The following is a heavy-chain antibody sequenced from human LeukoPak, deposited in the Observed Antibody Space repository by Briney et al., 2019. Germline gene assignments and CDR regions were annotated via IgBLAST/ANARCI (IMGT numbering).Heavy chain of an antibody. CDR2: ISASGGST. J-gene: IGHJ6*02. V-gene: IGHV3-23*01. D-gene: IGHD2/OR15-2a*01. Sequence: GGSLRLSCAASAFTFSSYAMQWVRQAPGKGLEWVSGISASGGSTLYADSVKGRFTISRDNSKNTLYLQMNSLRAEDTAVYYCAKYVSAKGPPYALDVWGQGTTVTVSS. CDR1: AFTFSSYA. CDR3: AKYVSAKGPPYALDV.